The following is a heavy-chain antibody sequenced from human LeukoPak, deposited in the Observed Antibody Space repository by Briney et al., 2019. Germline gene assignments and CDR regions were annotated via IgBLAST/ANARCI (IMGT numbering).Heavy chain of an antibody. D-gene: IGHD1-26*01. CDR3: ARDGGVSSGSIIY. CDR2: IYYSGST. Sequence: PSETLSLTCTVSGGSFSSSSYYWGWIRQPPGKGLEWIGSIYYSGSTYYNPSLKSRVTISVDTSMNQFSLKLSSVTAADTAVYYCARDGGVSSGSIIYWGQGTLVTVSS. J-gene: IGHJ4*02. CDR1: GGSFSSSSYY. V-gene: IGHV4-39*02.